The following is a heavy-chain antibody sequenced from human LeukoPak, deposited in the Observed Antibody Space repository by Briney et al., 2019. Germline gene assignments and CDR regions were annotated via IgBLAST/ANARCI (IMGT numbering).Heavy chain of an antibody. CDR2: ISST. CDR3: DP. Sequence: GSLRLSCATSGVTFSTFWMHWVRQTPGKGLLWVSHISSTTYADSVKGRFTISRDNAKTTLFLQMNSLRAEDTASTRLDPWGQGALVTVSS. D-gene: IGHD2-2*01. CDR1: GVTFSTFW. V-gene: IGHV3-74*03. J-gene: IGHJ5*02.